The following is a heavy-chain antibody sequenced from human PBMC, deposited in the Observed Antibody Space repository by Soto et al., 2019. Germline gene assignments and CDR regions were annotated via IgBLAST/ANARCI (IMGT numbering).Heavy chain of an antibody. CDR1: GFTFSSYG. Sequence: QVQLVESGGGVVQPGRSLRLSCAASGFTFSSYGMHWVRQAPGKGLEWVAVISYDGSNKYYADSVKGRFTISRDNSKNTLYLHLNGVGAEDTAVYYCAKTHIVVVVAPTLFDYWGQGTLVTVSS. J-gene: IGHJ4*02. D-gene: IGHD2-15*01. CDR3: AKTHIVVVVAPTLFDY. CDR2: ISYDGSNK. V-gene: IGHV3-30*18.